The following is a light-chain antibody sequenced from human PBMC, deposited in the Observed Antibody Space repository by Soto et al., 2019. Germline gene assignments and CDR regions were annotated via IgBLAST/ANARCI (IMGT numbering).Light chain of an antibody. Sequence: QSALTQPASVSGSPGQSITISCTGTSSDVGGYNYVSWYQQHPGKAPKLMIYEVSNRPSGVSYRFSGSKSGNTASLTISGRQAEDEADYYCSSHTSSNTRVFGTGTKLTVL. CDR3: SSHTSSNTRV. J-gene: IGLJ1*01. CDR1: SSDVGGYNY. CDR2: EVS. V-gene: IGLV2-14*01.